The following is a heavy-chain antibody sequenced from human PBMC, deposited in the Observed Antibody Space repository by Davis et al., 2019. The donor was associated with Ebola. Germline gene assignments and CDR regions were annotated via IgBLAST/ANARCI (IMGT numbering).Heavy chain of an antibody. CDR3: ARGAVVVVAATPITPYYYGMDV. J-gene: IGHJ6*02. Sequence: SETLSLTCTVSGGSISSYYWSWIRQPAGKGLEWIGRIYTSGSTNYNPSLKSRVTISVDTSKNQLSLKLSSVTAADTAVYYCARGAVVVVAATPITPYYYGMDVWGQGTTVTVSS. CDR1: GGSISSYY. V-gene: IGHV4-4*07. D-gene: IGHD2-15*01. CDR2: IYTSGST.